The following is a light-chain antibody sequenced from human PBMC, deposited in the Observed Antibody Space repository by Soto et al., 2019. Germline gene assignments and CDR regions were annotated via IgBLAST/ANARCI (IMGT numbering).Light chain of an antibody. CDR1: SSGVGSYNL. V-gene: IGLV2-23*01. CDR2: EGS. J-gene: IGLJ2*01. CDR3: CSYAGSSTYVV. Sequence: QSALTQPASVSGSPGQSITIPCTGTSSGVGSYNLVSWYQQHPGKAPKLMIYEGSKRPSGVSNRFSGSKSGNTASLTISGLQAEDESDYYCCSYAGSSTYVVFGGGTKLTVL.